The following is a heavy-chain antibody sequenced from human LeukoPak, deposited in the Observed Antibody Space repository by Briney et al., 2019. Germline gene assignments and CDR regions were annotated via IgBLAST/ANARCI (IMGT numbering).Heavy chain of an antibody. V-gene: IGHV4-59*01. Sequence: SETLSLTCTVSGGSISSYYWSWSRQPPGKGLEWIGYIYYSGSTNYNPSLKSRVTISVDTSKNQFSLKLSSVTAADTAVYYCARAVAAPPSPAVDYWGQGTLVTVSS. CDR1: GGSISSYY. J-gene: IGHJ4*02. D-gene: IGHD6-6*01. CDR2: IYYSGST. CDR3: ARAVAAPPSPAVDY.